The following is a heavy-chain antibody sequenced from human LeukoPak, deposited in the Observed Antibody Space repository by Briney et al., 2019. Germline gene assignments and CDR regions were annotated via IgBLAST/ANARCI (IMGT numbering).Heavy chain of an antibody. CDR2: ISSSSYI. D-gene: IGHD2-15*01. CDR3: ARFVVVAAIDDAFDI. Sequence: GGSLRLSCAASGFTFSSYSMNWVRQAPGKGLEWVSSISSSSYIYYADSVKGRFTISRDNAKNSLYLQMNSLRAEGTAVYYCARFVVVAAIDDAFDIWGQGTMVTVSS. V-gene: IGHV3-21*01. CDR1: GFTFSSYS. J-gene: IGHJ3*02.